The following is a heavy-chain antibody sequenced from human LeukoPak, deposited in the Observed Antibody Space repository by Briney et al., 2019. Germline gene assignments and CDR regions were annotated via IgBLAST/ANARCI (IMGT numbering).Heavy chain of an antibody. CDR2: ISGSGGST. CDR1: AFTFSSYA. D-gene: IGHD3-22*01. Sequence: GGSLRLSCAASAFTFSSYAMSWVRQAPGKGLEWVSAISGSGGSTYYADSVKGRFTISRDNSKNTLYLQMNSLRAEHTAVYYCAKALSGSGSQWKQLWFDPWAQGTLVTVSS. J-gene: IGHJ5*02. CDR3: AKALSGSGSQWKQLWFDP. V-gene: IGHV3-23*01.